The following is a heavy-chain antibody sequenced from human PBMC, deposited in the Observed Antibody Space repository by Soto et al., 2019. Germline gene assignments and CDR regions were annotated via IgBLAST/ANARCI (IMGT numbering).Heavy chain of an antibody. V-gene: IGHV4-34*01. D-gene: IGHD3-10*01. Sequence: PLEILSLTCAVYGGSFSGYYWSWIRQPPGKGLEWIGEINHSGSTNYNPSLKSRVTISVDTSKNQCSLELTSVIAADAAVYYCTTQGFGVLHGLVDVWGQGTTVTVSS. CDR3: TTQGFGVLHGLVDV. J-gene: IGHJ6*02. CDR2: INHSGST. CDR1: GGSFSGYY.